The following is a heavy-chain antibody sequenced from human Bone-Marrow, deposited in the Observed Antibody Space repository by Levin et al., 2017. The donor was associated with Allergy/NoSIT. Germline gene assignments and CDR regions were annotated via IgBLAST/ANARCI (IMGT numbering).Heavy chain of an antibody. CDR3: TTYFCDYKWIDY. D-gene: IGHD4-11*01. V-gene: IGHV3-15*01. CDR2: IKSKTDGGKT. Sequence: GGSLRLSCAASGFTFNKAWMSWVRQAPGKGLEWVARIKSKTDGGKTHYGAPVKGRFSISRDDTTNKEFLQMTSLTDEDTSMYSCTTYFCDYKWIDYWGQGPLVTVSS. CDR1: GFTFNKAW. J-gene: IGHJ4*02.